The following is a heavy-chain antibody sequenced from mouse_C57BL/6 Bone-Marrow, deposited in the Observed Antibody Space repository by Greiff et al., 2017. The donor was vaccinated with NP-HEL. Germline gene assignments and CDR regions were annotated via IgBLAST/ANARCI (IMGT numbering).Heavy chain of an antibody. CDR1: GYTFTSYW. CDR2: IHPNSGST. Sequence: QVQLQQPGAELVKPGASVKLSCKASGYTFTSYWMHWVKQRPGQGLEWIGMIHPNSGSTNYNEKFKSKATLTVDKSSSTAYMQLSSLTSEDSAVYYCARTAHYYGFDVWGTGTTVTVSS. V-gene: IGHV1-64*01. J-gene: IGHJ1*03. CDR3: ARTAHYYGFDV. D-gene: IGHD1-2*01.